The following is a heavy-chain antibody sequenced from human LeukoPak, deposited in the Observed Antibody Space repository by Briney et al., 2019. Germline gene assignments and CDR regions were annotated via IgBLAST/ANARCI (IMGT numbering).Heavy chain of an antibody. V-gene: IGHV3-23*01. Sequence: GGSLRLSCAASGFTFNNYALAWVRQTPGKGLEWVSAISGSGGSTYYADSVKGRFTISRDNSKNTLYLQMNSLRAEDTAVYYCARAIPGWAYGSGSYSDYWGQGTLVTVSS. CDR1: GFTFNNYA. CDR2: ISGSGGST. J-gene: IGHJ4*02. D-gene: IGHD3-10*01. CDR3: ARAIPGWAYGSGSYSDY.